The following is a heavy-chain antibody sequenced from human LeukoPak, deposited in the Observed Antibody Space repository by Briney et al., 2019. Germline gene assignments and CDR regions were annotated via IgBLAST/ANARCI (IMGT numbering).Heavy chain of an antibody. CDR3: ARVGYSSSYSFDY. CDR2: INHSGST. J-gene: IGHJ4*02. Sequence: SETLSLTCAVYGGSFSGYYWSWIRQPPGKGLEWIGEINHSGSTNYNPSLESRVTISVDTYKNQFSLKLSSVTAADTAVYYCARVGYSSSYSFDYWGQGTLVTVSS. V-gene: IGHV4-34*01. D-gene: IGHD6-13*01. CDR1: GGSFSGYY.